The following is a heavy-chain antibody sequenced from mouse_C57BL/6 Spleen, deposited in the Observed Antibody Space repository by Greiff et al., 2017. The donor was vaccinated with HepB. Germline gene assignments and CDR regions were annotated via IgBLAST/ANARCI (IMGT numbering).Heavy chain of an antibody. CDR3: AREGGYYYGSSPTMDY. V-gene: IGHV1-53*01. Sequence: QVQLQQSGTELVKPGASVKLSCKASGYTFTSYWMHWVKQRPGQGLEWIGNINPSNGGTNYNEKFKSKATLTVDKSSSTAYMQLSSLTSEDSAVYYCAREGGYYYGSSPTMDYWGQGTSVTVSS. J-gene: IGHJ4*01. D-gene: IGHD1-1*01. CDR1: GYTFTSYW. CDR2: INPSNGGT.